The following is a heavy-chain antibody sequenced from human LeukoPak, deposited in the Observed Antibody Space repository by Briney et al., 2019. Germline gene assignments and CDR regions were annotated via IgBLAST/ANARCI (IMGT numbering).Heavy chain of an antibody. CDR1: GFTFSDYY. J-gene: IGHJ6*02. CDR3: ARDPPAGYGGNSPYYGMDV. Sequence: PGGSLRLSCAASGFTFSDYYMSWIRQAPGKGLEWVSYISSSGSTIYYADSVKGRFTISRDNAKNSLYLQMNSLRAEDTAVYYCARDPPAGYGGNSPYYGMDVWGQGTTVTVSS. CDR2: ISSSGSTI. V-gene: IGHV3-11*01. D-gene: IGHD4-23*01.